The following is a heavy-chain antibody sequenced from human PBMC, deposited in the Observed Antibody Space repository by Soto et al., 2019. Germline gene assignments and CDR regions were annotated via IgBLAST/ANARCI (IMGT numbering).Heavy chain of an antibody. V-gene: IGHV1-69*06. CDR3: ARVRDPHLDHYGLDV. J-gene: IGHJ6*02. CDR2: LIPIYDAP. CDR1: GFRFDVYG. Sequence: GASVKVSCKTSGFRFDVYGLHWVRQAPRQGLEWMGGLIPIYDAPNYAQKFQGRVTITADRSTSTVYLELNSLRSEDTAVYFCARVRDPHLDHYGLDVWGQGTTVT.